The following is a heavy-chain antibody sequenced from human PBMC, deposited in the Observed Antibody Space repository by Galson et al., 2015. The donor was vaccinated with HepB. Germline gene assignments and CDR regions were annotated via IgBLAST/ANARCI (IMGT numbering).Heavy chain of an antibody. CDR2: TYYRSMWYT. J-gene: IGHJ4*02. CDR1: GDRVSNNNAA. Sequence: CAISGDRVSNNNAAWNWIRQSPSRGLEWLGRTYYRSMWYTDYAPSVKSRITLNPYTSTNQFSLEVTSVTPDDTAVYFCAREEAGTYCFDNWGQGTLVTVSS. D-gene: IGHD6-19*01. CDR3: AREEAGTYCFDN. V-gene: IGHV6-1*01.